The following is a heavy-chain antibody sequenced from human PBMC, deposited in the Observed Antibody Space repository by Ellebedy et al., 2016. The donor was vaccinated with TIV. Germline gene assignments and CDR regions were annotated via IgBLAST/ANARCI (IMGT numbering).Heavy chain of an antibody. CDR3: ARRDCSSTSCYAGRFFDL. CDR2: IYNSGST. CDR1: GGSISSSNW. Sequence: MPSETLSLTCAASGGSISSSNWCLWVRQTPGKELEWIGGIYNSGSTNYNPSLKSRVTISVDKSKNQFSLKLSSVTAADTAVYYCARRDCSSTSCYAGRFFDLWGRGTLVTVSS. V-gene: IGHV4-4*02. J-gene: IGHJ2*01. D-gene: IGHD2-2*01.